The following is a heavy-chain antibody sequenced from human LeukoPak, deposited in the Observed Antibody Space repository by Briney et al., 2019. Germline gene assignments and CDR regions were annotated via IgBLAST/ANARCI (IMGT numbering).Heavy chain of an antibody. CDR2: IYYSGST. Sequence: PSETLSLTCTVSGGSISSYYWSWIRQPPGKGLEWIGYIYYSGSTNYNPSLKSRVTISVDTSKNQFSLRLSSVTAADTAVYYCAREGPSIFGVVNTPSRDAFDIWGQGTMVTVSS. CDR3: AREGPSIFGVVNTPSRDAFDI. CDR1: GGSISSYY. V-gene: IGHV4-59*01. D-gene: IGHD3-3*01. J-gene: IGHJ3*02.